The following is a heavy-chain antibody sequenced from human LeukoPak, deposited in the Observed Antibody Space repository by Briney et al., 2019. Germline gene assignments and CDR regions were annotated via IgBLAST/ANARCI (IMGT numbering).Heavy chain of an antibody. CDR2: IYYSGST. J-gene: IGHJ4*02. CDR1: GGSISSYY. CDR3: ARGYDILTGYYKGIDY. Sequence: PSETLSLTCTVSGGSISSYYWSWIRQPPGKGLEWIGYIYYSGSTNYNPSLKSRVTISVDTSKNQFSLKLSSVTAADTAVYYCARGYDILTGYYKGIDYWGQGTLVTVSS. V-gene: IGHV4-59*08. D-gene: IGHD3-9*01.